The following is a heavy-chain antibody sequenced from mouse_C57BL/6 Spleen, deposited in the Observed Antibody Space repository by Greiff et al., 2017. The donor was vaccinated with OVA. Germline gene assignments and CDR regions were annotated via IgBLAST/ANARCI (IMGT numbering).Heavy chain of an antibody. J-gene: IGHJ3*01. CDR1: GYSITSGYY. CDR3: ARDRDYDYDVGAY. D-gene: IGHD2-4*01. V-gene: IGHV3-6*01. Sequence: EVKLMESGPGLVKPSQSLSLTCSVTGYSITSGYYWNWIRQFPGNKLEWMGYISYDGSNNYNPSLKNRISITRDTSKNQFFLKLNSVTTEDTATYYCARDRDYDYDVGAYWGQGTLVTVSA. CDR2: ISYDGSN.